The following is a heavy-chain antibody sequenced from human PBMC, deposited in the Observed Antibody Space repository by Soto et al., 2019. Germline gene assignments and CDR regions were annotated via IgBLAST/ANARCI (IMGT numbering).Heavy chain of an antibody. CDR1: GGTFSSYA. J-gene: IGHJ6*02. CDR2: IIPIFGTA. V-gene: IGHV1-69*13. CDR3: ARDLTPSNGLDDIVATITDHYYYGMDV. Sequence: GASVKVSCKASGGTFSSYAISWVRQAPGQGLEWMGGIIPIFGTANYAQKFQGRVTITADESTSTAYMELSSLRSEDTAVYYCARDLTPSNGLDDIVATITDHYYYGMDVWGQGTTVTVSS. D-gene: IGHD5-12*01.